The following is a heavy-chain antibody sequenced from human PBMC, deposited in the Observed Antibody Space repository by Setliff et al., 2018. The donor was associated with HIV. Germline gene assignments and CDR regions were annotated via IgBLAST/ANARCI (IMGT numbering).Heavy chain of an antibody. Sequence: PSETLSLTCGVSGYSLTSGYYWGWIRQSPEKGLEWLGNIHYSGTSNYNSSLKSRILISLDTSKKQFSLHFYSVTAADTAVYYCARSRIRGYYDTSPAMAFDIWGQGTMVTVSS. J-gene: IGHJ3*02. D-gene: IGHD3-22*01. CDR1: GYSLTSGYY. V-gene: IGHV4-38-2*01. CDR2: IHYSGTS. CDR3: ARSRIRGYYDTSPAMAFDI.